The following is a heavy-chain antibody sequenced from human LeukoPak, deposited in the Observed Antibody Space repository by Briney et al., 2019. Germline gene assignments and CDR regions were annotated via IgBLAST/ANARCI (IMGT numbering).Heavy chain of an antibody. V-gene: IGHV1-69*01. CDR3: ARGLAYCGGDCFYYFDY. CDR1: GGTFSSYA. Sequence: SVKVSCKASGGTFSSYAISWVRQAPGQGLEWMGGIIPIFGTANYAQKFQGRVTITADESTSTAYMELSSLRSEDTAVYYCARGLAYCGGDCFYYFDYWGQGTLVTVSS. CDR2: IIPIFGTA. D-gene: IGHD2-21*02. J-gene: IGHJ4*02.